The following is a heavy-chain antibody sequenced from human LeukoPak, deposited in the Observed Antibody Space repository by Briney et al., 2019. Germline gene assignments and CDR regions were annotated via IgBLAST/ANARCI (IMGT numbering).Heavy chain of an antibody. V-gene: IGHV5-51*01. CDR3: ARPTYDSRGYAPSYFDY. J-gene: IGHJ4*02. Sequence: GESLKISCKGSGYSFTNYWIGWVRQMPGKGLEWMGIIYPRDSDTRYSPSFQGQVTISADKSITTAYLHWSSLKALDTAMYYCARPTYDSRGYAPSYFDYWGQGTLVTVSS. CDR1: GYSFTNYW. CDR2: IYPRDSDT. D-gene: IGHD3-22*01.